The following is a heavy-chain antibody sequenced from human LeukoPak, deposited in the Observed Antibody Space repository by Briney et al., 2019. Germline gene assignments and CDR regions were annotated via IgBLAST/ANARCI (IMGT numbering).Heavy chain of an antibody. CDR2: IRHDGTNK. D-gene: IGHD6-19*01. J-gene: IGHJ5*02. CDR1: GFAFNDYG. V-gene: IGHV3-30*02. Sequence: GGSLGLSCAGSGFAFNDYGMSWVSQAPGKGLKWVAFIRHDGTNKFYADSVKGRFTISRDNSRNTLFLQMDSLSIEDTAVYFCAKEKVAYYSSAWAGLFDTWGQGALVTVSS. CDR3: AKEKVAYYSSAWAGLFDT.